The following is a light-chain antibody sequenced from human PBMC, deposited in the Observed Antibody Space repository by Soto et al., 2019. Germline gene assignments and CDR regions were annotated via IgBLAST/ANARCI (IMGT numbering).Light chain of an antibody. Sequence: DIVMTQSPDSLAVSLGERATINCKSSQSVLYSSNNKNYLAWYQQKPGQPPKLLIYWASTRESGVPDRFSGSGSGTDFTLTIISLQAEDVAVYYCQQYYATPPYTFGQGTKVEIK. J-gene: IGKJ2*01. V-gene: IGKV4-1*01. CDR3: QQYYATPPYT. CDR1: QSVLYSSNNKNY. CDR2: WAS.